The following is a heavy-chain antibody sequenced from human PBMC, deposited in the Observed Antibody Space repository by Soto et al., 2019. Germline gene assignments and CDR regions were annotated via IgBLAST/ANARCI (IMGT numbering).Heavy chain of an antibody. CDR1: GYTFTNYA. CDR3: ARGANWVDI. J-gene: IGHJ3*02. CDR2: TNAGNGNT. D-gene: IGHD7-27*01. V-gene: IGHV1-3*01. Sequence: QVQLVQSGAEVKKPGASVKVSCKASGYTFTNYAMHWVRQAPGQRLEWMGWTNAGNGNTKYSQRCRGRVTMTRDPSASTADLGLSSLRSEDTAVYFCARGANWVDIWGQGTMVTVSS.